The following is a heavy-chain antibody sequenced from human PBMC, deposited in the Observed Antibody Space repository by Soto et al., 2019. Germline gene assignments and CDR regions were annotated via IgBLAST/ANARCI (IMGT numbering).Heavy chain of an antibody. V-gene: IGHV3-23*01. Sequence: EVQLLESGGGLVQPGGSLRLSCAASGFTFSSYAMRWVRQAPGQGLEWVSGISDSGGSTYYTDSVKGRFTISRDNSKNTQYLQMNSLRAEDTAIYYCAKDRRYCSSTGCHTVTPDYWGQGTLVTVSS. CDR2: ISDSGGST. CDR1: GFTFSSYA. CDR3: AKDRRYCSSTGCHTVTPDY. J-gene: IGHJ4*02. D-gene: IGHD2-2*02.